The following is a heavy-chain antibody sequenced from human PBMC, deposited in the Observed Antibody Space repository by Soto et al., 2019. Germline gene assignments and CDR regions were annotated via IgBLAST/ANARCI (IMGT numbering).Heavy chain of an antibody. Sequence: GASVKVSCKASGYTFTSYGISWVRQAPGQGLEWMGWISAYNGNTNYAQKLQGRVTMTTDTSTSTAYMELRSLRSDDTAVYYCARYVYCSGGSCYPRFWFDPWGQGTLVTVSS. CDR2: ISAYNGNT. CDR3: ARYVYCSGGSCYPRFWFDP. J-gene: IGHJ5*02. CDR1: GYTFTSYG. D-gene: IGHD2-15*01. V-gene: IGHV1-18*01.